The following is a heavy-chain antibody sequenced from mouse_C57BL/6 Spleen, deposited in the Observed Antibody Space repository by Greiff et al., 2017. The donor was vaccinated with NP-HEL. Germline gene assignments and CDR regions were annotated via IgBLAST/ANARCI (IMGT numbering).Heavy chain of an antibody. J-gene: IGHJ4*01. CDR1: GYTFTSYW. CDR3: ARDSSGYEDYAMDY. Sequence: VHLQQPGAELVKPGASVKMSCKASGYTFTSYWITWVKQRPGQGLEWIGDIYPGSGSTNYNEKFKSKATLTVDTSSSTAYMQLSSLTSEDSAVYYCARDSSGYEDYAMDYWGQGTSVTVSS. D-gene: IGHD3-2*02. CDR2: IYPGSGST. V-gene: IGHV1-55*01.